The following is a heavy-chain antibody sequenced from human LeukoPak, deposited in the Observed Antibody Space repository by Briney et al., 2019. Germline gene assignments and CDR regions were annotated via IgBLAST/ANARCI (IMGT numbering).Heavy chain of an antibody. CDR1: GFSFSSSW. Sequence: QSGGSLRLSCAASGFSFSSSWMSWVRQAPGKGLEWVANIKQDGSEKYYVDSVKGRFTISRDNAKNSLYLQMNSLRAEDTAVYYCARDGRSYYDSSGYDYWGQGTLVTVSS. J-gene: IGHJ4*02. V-gene: IGHV3-7*01. D-gene: IGHD3-22*01. CDR3: ARDGRSYYDSSGYDY. CDR2: IKQDGSEK.